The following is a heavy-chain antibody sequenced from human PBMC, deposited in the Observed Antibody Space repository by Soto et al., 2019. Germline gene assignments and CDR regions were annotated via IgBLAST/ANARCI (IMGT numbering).Heavy chain of an antibody. V-gene: IGHV4-4*02. J-gene: IGHJ4*02. D-gene: IGHD3-22*01. CDR2: KYHSGSS. Sequence: QVQLRESGPGLVKPSETLSLTCTVSGGSISTSQWWSWLRQPPGKGLEWIGEKYHSGSSNYNTSLKSRVAISLDKSKNQFSLKLSSVAAADTAVYYCASKTYESKGTFDYWGQGTLVTVSS. CDR3: ASKTYESKGTFDY. CDR1: GGSISTSQW.